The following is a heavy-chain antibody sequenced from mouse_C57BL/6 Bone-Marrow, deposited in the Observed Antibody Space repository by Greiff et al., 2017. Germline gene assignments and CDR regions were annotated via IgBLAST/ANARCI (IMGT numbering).Heavy chain of an antibody. Sequence: EVQLQESGGGLVQPGESLKLSCESNEYEFPSHDMSWVRKTPEKRLELVADINSDGGSTYYPDTMERRFIISRDNTKKTLYLQMSSLRSEDAALYYCARRFYGNYSLWYFDVWGTGTTVTVSS. J-gene: IGHJ1*03. CDR1: EYEFPSHD. V-gene: IGHV5-2*01. D-gene: IGHD2-1*01. CDR3: ARRFYGNYSLWYFDV. CDR2: INSDGGST.